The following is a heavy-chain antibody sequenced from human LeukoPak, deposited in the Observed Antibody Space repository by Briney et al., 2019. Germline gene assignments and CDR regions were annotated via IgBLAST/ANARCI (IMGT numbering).Heavy chain of an antibody. D-gene: IGHD3-9*01. Sequence: APVKVSCKASGYTFTSYYMHWVRQAPGQGLEWMGIINPSGGSTSYAQKFQGRVTMTRDTSTSTVYMELSSLGSEDTAVYYCARSGYYDILTGYRYGMDVWGQGTTVTVSS. CDR3: ARSGYYDILTGYRYGMDV. CDR2: INPSGGST. J-gene: IGHJ6*02. CDR1: GYTFTSYY. V-gene: IGHV1-46*01.